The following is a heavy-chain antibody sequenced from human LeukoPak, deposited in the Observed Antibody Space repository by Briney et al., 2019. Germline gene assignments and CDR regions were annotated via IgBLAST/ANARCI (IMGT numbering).Heavy chain of an antibody. Sequence: GASVKVSCKASGYTFTGYYMHWVRQAPGQGLEWMGWINPNSGGTNYAQKFQGWVTMTRDTSISTAYMELSRLRSDDTAVYYCARGVGYGSGSYYNEIDYWGQGTLVTVSS. V-gene: IGHV1-2*04. D-gene: IGHD3-10*01. CDR3: ARGVGYGSGSYYNEIDY. CDR2: INPNSGGT. J-gene: IGHJ4*02. CDR1: GYTFTGYY.